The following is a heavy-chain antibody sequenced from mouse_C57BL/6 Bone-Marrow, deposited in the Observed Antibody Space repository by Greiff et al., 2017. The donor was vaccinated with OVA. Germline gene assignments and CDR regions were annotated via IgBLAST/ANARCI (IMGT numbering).Heavy chain of an antibody. CDR3: ARRKIGSSCAMDY. CDR2: IYPGSGST. J-gene: IGHJ4*01. V-gene: IGHV1-55*01. CDR1: GYTFTSYW. Sequence: QVHVKQPGAELVKPGASVKMSCKASGYTFTSYWITWVKQRPGQGLEWIGDIYPGSGSTNYNEKFKSKATLTVDTSSSTAYMQLSSLTSEDSAVYYCARRKIGSSCAMDYWGQGTSVTVSS. D-gene: IGHD1-1*01.